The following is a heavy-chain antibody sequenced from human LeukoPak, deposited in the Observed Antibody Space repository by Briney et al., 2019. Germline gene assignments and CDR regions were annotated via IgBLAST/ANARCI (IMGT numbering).Heavy chain of an antibody. CDR1: EYTFSVYY. V-gene: IGHV1-2*02. J-gene: IGHJ4*02. D-gene: IGHD3-22*01. CDR3: ARGYRSDSSGWGNY. CDR2: INPNSGGT. Sequence: ASVKVSCKASEYTFSVYYMHWVRQAPGQGLEWMGWINPNSGGTNYAQKFQGRVTMTRDTSISTAYMELSRLRSDDTAVYYCARGYRSDSSGWGNYWGQGTLVTVSS.